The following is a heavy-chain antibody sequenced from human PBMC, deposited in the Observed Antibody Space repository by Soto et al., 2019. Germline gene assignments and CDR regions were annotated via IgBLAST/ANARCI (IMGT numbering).Heavy chain of an antibody. CDR3: ARTRRLLLYFDWSPPGAFDI. Sequence: SVKVSCKASGGTFSSYTISWVRQAPGQGLEWMGRIIPILGIANYAQKFQGRVTITADKSTSTAYMELSSLRSEDTAVYYCARTRRLLLYFDWSPPGAFDIWGRGTMVTGSS. CDR2: IIPILGIA. V-gene: IGHV1-69*02. CDR1: GGTFSSYT. D-gene: IGHD3-9*01. J-gene: IGHJ3*02.